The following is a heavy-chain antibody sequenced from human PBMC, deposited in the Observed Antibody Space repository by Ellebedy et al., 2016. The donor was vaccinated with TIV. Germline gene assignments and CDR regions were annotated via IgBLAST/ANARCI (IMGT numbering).Heavy chain of an antibody. J-gene: IGHJ4*02. D-gene: IGHD5-12*01. CDR1: GFTFSSYA. Sequence: GESLKISCAASGFTFSSYAMNWVRQAPGKGLEWVATINQGGSETYYVDSVTGRFTISRDNSKNSLYLQMNSLRADDTALYYCARAARGSGAYESFWGQGTLVTVSS. CDR3: ARAARGSGAYESF. V-gene: IGHV3-7*01. CDR2: INQGGSET.